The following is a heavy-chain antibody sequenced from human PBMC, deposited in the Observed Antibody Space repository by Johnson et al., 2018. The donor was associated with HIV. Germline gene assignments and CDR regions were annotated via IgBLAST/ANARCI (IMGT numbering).Heavy chain of an antibody. CDR3: ARDSFIAVTLSDAFDI. CDR1: GFTFSSYA. D-gene: IGHD6-19*01. V-gene: IGHV3-64*01. J-gene: IGHJ3*02. CDR2: ISSNGGST. Sequence: VQLVESGGGVVQPGGSLRLSCAASGFTFSSYAMSWVRQAPGKGLEYVSAISSNGGSTYYANSVKGRFTISRDNSKNTLYLHMSSLRAEDTALYYCARDSFIAVTLSDAFDIWGQGTMVTVSS.